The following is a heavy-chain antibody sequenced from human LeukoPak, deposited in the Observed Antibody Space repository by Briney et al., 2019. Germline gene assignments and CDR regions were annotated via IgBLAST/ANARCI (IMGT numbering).Heavy chain of an antibody. D-gene: IGHD6-13*01. J-gene: IGHJ4*02. CDR2: IASRADGGST. Sequence: GGSLRRSCAASGFAFSNGWMNWVRQAPGKGLEWVGRIASRADGGSTHYAAPVKDRFIISRDDSKNTLYLQINSLKTEDTAVYYCTTLAAGKFDYWGQGTLVTVSS. V-gene: IGHV3-15*07. CDR1: GFAFSNGW. CDR3: TTLAAGKFDY.